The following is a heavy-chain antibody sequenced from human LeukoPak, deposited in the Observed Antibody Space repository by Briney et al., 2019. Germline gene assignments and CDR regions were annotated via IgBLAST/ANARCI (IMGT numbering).Heavy chain of an antibody. CDR1: GYTFTGYY. D-gene: IGHD6-13*01. Sequence: ASVKVSCKASGYTFTGYYMHWVPQAPGQGLEWMGWINPNSGGTNYAQKFQRRVTMTRDTSISTAYMELSRLRSDDTAVYYCAQIAAAGPFDYWGQGTLVTVSS. V-gene: IGHV1-2*02. CDR2: INPNSGGT. J-gene: IGHJ4*02. CDR3: AQIAAAGPFDY.